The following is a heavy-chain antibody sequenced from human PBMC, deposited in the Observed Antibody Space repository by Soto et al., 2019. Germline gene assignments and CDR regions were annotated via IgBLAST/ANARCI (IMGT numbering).Heavy chain of an antibody. CDR2: ISSSSSYI. V-gene: IGHV3-21*01. D-gene: IGHD6-13*01. J-gene: IGHJ6*02. CDR3: AGDSSSWYRWGDYYYGMDV. Sequence: LRLSCAASGFTFSSYSMNWVRQAPGKGLEWVSSISSSSSYIYYADSVKGRFTISRDNAKNSLYLQMNSLRAEDTAVYYCAGDSSSWYRWGDYYYGMDVWGQGTTVTVSS. CDR1: GFTFSSYS.